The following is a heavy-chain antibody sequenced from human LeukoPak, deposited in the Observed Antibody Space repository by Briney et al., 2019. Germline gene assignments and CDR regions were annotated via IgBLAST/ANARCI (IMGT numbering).Heavy chain of an antibody. CDR1: GYTFTSYD. J-gene: IGHJ1*01. D-gene: IGHD6-13*01. CDR2: MNPNSGNT. V-gene: IGHV1-8*01. CDR3: ARVPKYSSSWTAEYFQH. Sequence: GASVKVSCKASGYTFTSYDINWVRQATGQGLEWMGWMNPNSGNTGYAQKFQGRVTMTRNTSISTAYMELSRLRSEDTAVYYCARVPKYSSSWTAEYFQHWGQGTLVTVSS.